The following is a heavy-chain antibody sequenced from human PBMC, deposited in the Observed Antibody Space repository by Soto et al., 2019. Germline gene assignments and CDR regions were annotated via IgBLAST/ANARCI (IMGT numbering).Heavy chain of an antibody. CDR3: AKVSSSWYAGFFDL. Sequence: PGGSLRLSCAASGFTFSSYGMHWVRQAPGKGLEWVSGFSYSGDSIYYADSVKGRFTIYRDNSMNTLYLQMNTLRVEDTAVYYCAKVSSSWYAGFFDLWGQGTLVTVSS. V-gene: IGHV3-23*01. D-gene: IGHD6-13*01. CDR1: GFTFSSYG. J-gene: IGHJ4*02. CDR2: FSYSGDSI.